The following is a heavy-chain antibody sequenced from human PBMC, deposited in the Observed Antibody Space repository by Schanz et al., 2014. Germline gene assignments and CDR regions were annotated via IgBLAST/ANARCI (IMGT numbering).Heavy chain of an antibody. CDR1: GFTFDKYA. D-gene: IGHD6-19*01. CDR3: TKDKSQIAVAGPIDL. J-gene: IGHJ5*02. CDR2: ISWNSGTI. V-gene: IGHV3-9*01. Sequence: EVQLVESGGGLVQPGKSLRLSCAASGFTFDKYAMHWVRQAPGKGLEWVSVISWNSGTIGYADSVKGRFTISRDNAKNSLYLQMNSLRAEDTALYYCTKDKSQIAVAGPIDLWGQGTLVTVSS.